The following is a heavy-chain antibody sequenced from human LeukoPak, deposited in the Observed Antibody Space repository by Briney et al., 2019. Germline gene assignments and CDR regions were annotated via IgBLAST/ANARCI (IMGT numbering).Heavy chain of an antibody. CDR2: IYHSGST. CDR1: GGSISSSNW. CDR3: ARRGVRRVVRILGYAFDI. Sequence: SETLSLTCAVSGGSISSSNWWSWVRQPPGKGLEWIGEIYHSGSTNYNPSLESRVTISVDKSKNQFSLKLSSVTAADTAVYYCARRGVRRVVRILGYAFDIWGQGTMVTVSS. D-gene: IGHD3-3*01. V-gene: IGHV4-4*02. J-gene: IGHJ3*02.